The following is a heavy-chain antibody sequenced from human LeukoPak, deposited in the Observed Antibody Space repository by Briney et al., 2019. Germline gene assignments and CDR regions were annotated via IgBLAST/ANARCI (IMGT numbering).Heavy chain of an antibody. CDR2: IGSSGSPT. CDR3: AKDGGLWVSAHWGDS. CDR1: GFAFSSYN. Sequence: GGSLRLSCAASGFAFSSYNMNWVRQAPGKGLEWISYIGSSGSPTHYADSVGGRFTISRDNSKNTLFLQMNSLRAEDTAVYYCAKDGGLWVSAHWGDSWGRGTLVTVSS. V-gene: IGHV3-48*01. J-gene: IGHJ4*02. D-gene: IGHD7-27*01.